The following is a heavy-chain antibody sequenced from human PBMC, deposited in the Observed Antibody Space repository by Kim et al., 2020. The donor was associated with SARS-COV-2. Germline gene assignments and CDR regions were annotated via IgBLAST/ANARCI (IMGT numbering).Heavy chain of an antibody. J-gene: IGHJ2*01. CDR2: IYYSGST. Sequence: SETLSLTCTVSGGSISSGGYYWSWIRQHPGKGLEWIGYIYYSGSTYYNPSLKSRVTISVDTSKNQFSLKLSSVTAADTAVYYCARERSVAGPRWYFDLWGRGTLVTVSS. V-gene: IGHV4-31*03. D-gene: IGHD6-19*01. CDR3: ARERSVAGPRWYFDL. CDR1: GGSISSGGYY.